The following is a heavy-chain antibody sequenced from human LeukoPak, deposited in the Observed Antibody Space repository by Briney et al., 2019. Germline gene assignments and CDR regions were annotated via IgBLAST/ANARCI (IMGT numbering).Heavy chain of an antibody. Sequence: GGSLRLSCAASGFTFSNYWMSWVRQAPGKGLEWVANIKQDGSEKYYVDSVKGRFTISRDNAKNSLYLQVNSLRAEDTAVYYCARDLDGGDYWGQGTLVTVSS. CDR1: GFTFSNYW. CDR2: IKQDGSEK. V-gene: IGHV3-7*01. D-gene: IGHD2-15*01. CDR3: ARDLDGGDY. J-gene: IGHJ4*02.